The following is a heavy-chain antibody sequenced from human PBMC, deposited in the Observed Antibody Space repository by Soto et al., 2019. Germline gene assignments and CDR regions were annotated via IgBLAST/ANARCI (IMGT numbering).Heavy chain of an antibody. CDR1: GFTFSSYG. CDR3: AITSRGSSSELSYFDY. D-gene: IGHD6-6*01. J-gene: IGHJ4*02. CDR2: IWYDGSNK. Sequence: GGSLRLSCAASGFTFSSYGMHWVRQAPGKGLEWVAVIWYDGSNKYYADSVKGRFTISRDNSKNTLYLQMNSLRAEDTAVYYCAITSRGSSSELSYFDYWGQGTLVTVSS. V-gene: IGHV3-33*08.